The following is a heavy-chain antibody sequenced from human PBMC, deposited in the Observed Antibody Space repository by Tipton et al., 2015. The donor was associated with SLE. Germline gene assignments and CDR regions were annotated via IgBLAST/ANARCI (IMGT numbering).Heavy chain of an antibody. CDR1: GGSVSSGSYY. CDR3: ASIYSSGYCYPSYYYYYMDV. CDR2: IYYSGST. Sequence: TLSLTCTVSGGSVSSGSYYWSWIRQPPGKGLEWIGYIYYSGSTNYNPSLKSRVTISVDTSKNQFSLKLGSVTAADTAVYYCASIYSSGYCYPSYYYYYMDVWGKGTTVTVSS. V-gene: IGHV4-61*01. J-gene: IGHJ6*03. D-gene: IGHD3-22*01.